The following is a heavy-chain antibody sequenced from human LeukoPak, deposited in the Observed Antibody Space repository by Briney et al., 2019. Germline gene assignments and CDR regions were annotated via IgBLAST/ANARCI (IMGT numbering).Heavy chain of an antibody. J-gene: IGHJ6*03. Sequence: PSETLSLTCTVSGGSISSYYWSWIRQPPGKGLEWIGYIYYSGSTNYNPSLKSRITISVDTSKNQFSLKLSSVTAADTAVYYCARRTPKVRYFDWLSNYYYYYYMDVWGKGTTVTISS. V-gene: IGHV4-59*12. CDR1: GGSISSYY. CDR3: ARRTPKVRYFDWLSNYYYYYYMDV. D-gene: IGHD3-9*01. CDR2: IYYSGST.